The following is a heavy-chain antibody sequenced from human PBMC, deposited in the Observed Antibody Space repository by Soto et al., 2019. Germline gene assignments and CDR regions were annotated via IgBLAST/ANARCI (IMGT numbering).Heavy chain of an antibody. CDR2: INPNSGGT. V-gene: IGHV1-2*04. Sequence: ASVTVSCTASGYTFTCYYMHWVRQAPGQGLEWMGWINPNSGGTNYAQKFQGWVTMTRDTSISTAYMELSRLRSDDMAVYYCARGNDYGDYVGYYYYMDVWGKGTTVTVSS. J-gene: IGHJ6*03. CDR1: GYTFTCYY. D-gene: IGHD4-17*01. CDR3: ARGNDYGDYVGYYYYMDV.